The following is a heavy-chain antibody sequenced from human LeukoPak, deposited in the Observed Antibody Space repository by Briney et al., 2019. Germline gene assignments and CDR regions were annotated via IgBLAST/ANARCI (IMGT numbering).Heavy chain of an antibody. J-gene: IGHJ6*04. CDR1: GFTFSSYW. V-gene: IGHV3-74*01. CDR3: TRGKTNASGSRWLPDV. CDR2: INSDGSST. D-gene: IGHD3-10*01. Sequence: GGSLRLSCAASGFTFSSYWMHWVRQAPGKGLVWVSRINSDGSSTSYADSVKGRFTISRDDSKSIAYLQMNGLKTEDTAVYYCTRGKTNASGSRWLPDVWGKGTTVTVSS.